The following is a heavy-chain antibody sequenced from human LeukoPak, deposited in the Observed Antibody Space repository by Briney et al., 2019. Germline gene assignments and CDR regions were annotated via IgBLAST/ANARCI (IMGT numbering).Heavy chain of an antibody. CDR3: ARDPGYYDSSGYYYWYFDL. J-gene: IGHJ2*01. D-gene: IGHD3-22*01. CDR2: IIPILGIA. V-gene: IGHV1-69*04. Sequence: ASVKVSCKASGGTFSSYAISWVRQDPGQGLEWMGRIIPILGIANYAQKFQGRVTITADKSTSTAYMELSSLRSEDTAVYYCARDPGYYDSSGYYYWYFDLWGRGTLVTVSS. CDR1: GGTFSSYA.